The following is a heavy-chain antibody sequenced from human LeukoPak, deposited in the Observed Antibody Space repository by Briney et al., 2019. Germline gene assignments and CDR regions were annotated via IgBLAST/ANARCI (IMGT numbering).Heavy chain of an antibody. CDR1: GFTFSSYS. CDR3: ARDKWGYCSGGSCYDRILYYFDY. CDR2: ISSSSYI. D-gene: IGHD2-15*01. V-gene: IGHV3-21*01. Sequence: GGSLRLSCAASGFTFSSYSMNWVRQAPGKGLEWVSSISSSSYIYYADSVKGRFTISRDNAKNSLYLQMNSLRAEDTAVYYCARDKWGYCSGGSCYDRILYYFDYWGQGTLVTVSS. J-gene: IGHJ4*02.